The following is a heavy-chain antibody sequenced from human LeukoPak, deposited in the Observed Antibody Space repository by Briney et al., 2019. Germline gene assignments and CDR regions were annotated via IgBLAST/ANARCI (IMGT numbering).Heavy chain of an antibody. CDR2: VSWDGGST. D-gene: IGHD1-26*01. Sequence: PGGSLGLSCAASGFTFDDYAMHWVRQAPGKGLEWVSLVSWDGGSTYYADSVKGRFTISRDNSKNSLYLQMNSLRAEDTALYYCAKAARSGSYYYYYYMDVWGKGTTVTVSS. J-gene: IGHJ6*03. CDR1: GFTFDDYA. V-gene: IGHV3-43D*03. CDR3: AKAARSGSYYYYYYMDV.